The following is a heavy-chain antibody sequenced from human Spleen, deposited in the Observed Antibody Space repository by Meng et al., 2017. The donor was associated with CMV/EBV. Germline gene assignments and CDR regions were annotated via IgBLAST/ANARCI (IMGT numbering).Heavy chain of an antibody. D-gene: IGHD1-7*01. V-gene: IGHV4-59*01. J-gene: IGHJ6*02. CDR2: IYYSGST. CDR3: ARARGFSGTTYGMDV. CDR1: GGSIRSYY. Sequence: SETLSLTCTVSGGSIRSYYWSWIRQPPGKGLEWIGYIYYSGSTNYNPSLKSRVTISVDTSKNQFSLKLSSVTAADTAVYYCARARGFSGTTYGMDVWGQGTTVTVSS.